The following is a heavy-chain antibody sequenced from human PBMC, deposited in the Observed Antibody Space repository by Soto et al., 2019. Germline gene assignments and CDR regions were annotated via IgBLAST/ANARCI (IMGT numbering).Heavy chain of an antibody. D-gene: IGHD6-13*01. CDR1: GGTFSSYA. J-gene: IGHJ4*02. Sequence: ASVKVSCKASGGTFSSYAISWVRQAPGQGLEWMGGIIPIFGTANYAQKFQGRVTITADESTSTAYMELSSLRSEDTAVYYCARPKTYSSSCLDYWGQGTPVTVSS. V-gene: IGHV1-69*13. CDR3: ARPKTYSSSCLDY. CDR2: IIPIFGTA.